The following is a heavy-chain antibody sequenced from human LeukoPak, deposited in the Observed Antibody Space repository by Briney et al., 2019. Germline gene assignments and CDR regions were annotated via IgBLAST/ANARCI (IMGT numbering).Heavy chain of an antibody. Sequence: GGSLRLSCAASGFTFSSYSMNWVRQAPGKGLEWVSSVSNSSSYIYYADSVKGRFTISRDNAKNSLYLQMNSLRAEDTAVYYCARGGRQQLGLYDYWGQGTLVTVSS. CDR1: GFTFSSYS. V-gene: IGHV3-21*01. CDR3: ARGGRQQLGLYDY. CDR2: VSNSSSYI. J-gene: IGHJ4*02. D-gene: IGHD6-13*01.